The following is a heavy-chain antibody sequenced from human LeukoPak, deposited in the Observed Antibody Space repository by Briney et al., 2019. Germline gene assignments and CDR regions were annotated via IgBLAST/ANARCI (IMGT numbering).Heavy chain of an antibody. CDR2: ISGSGGST. Sequence: GGSLRLSCAASGFTFSSYAMSWVRQAPGKGLEWVSAISGSGGSTYYPDSVKGRFTISRDNSKNTLYLQMNSLRAEDTAVYYCAKVPAAYNWFDPWGQGTLVTVSS. CDR3: AKVPAAYNWFDP. V-gene: IGHV3-23*01. D-gene: IGHD2-2*01. J-gene: IGHJ5*02. CDR1: GFTFSSYA.